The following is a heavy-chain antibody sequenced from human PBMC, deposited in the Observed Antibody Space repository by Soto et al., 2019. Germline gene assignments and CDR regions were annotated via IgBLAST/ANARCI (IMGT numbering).Heavy chain of an antibody. CDR2: IWFDGSNK. J-gene: IGHJ4*02. CDR3: ARVDRVVILDY. Sequence: GGSLRLSCAASGFTFSSYGMHWVRQAPGKGLEWVAVIWFDGSNKYYADSVKGRFTISRDNSKNTLYLQMNSLRGEDTAVYYCARVDRVVILDYWGKGTLVTFSS. CDR1: GFTFSSYG. D-gene: IGHD3-10*01. V-gene: IGHV3-33*01.